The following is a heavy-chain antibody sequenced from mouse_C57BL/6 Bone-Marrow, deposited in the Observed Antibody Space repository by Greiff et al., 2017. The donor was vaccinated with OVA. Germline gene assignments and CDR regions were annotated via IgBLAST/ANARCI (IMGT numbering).Heavy chain of an antibody. D-gene: IGHD4-1*01. J-gene: IGHJ1*03. CDR2: IDPSDSET. Sequence: QVQLQQPGAELVRPGSSVKLSCKASGYTFTSYWMHWVKQRPIQGLEWIGNIDPSDSETHYNQKFKDKATLTVDKSSSTAYMQLSSLTSEDSAVYYCARSVGRCWYFDVWGTGTTVTVSS. CDR3: ARSVGRCWYFDV. CDR1: GYTFTSYW. V-gene: IGHV1-52*01.